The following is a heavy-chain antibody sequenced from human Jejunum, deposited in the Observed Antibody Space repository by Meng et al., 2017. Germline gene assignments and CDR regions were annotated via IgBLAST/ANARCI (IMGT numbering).Heavy chain of an antibody. CDR1: IFIFDTYD. CDR3: ASDPNWSTN. V-gene: IGHV3-21*04. J-gene: IGHJ4*02. Sequence: DAHLVGVGGGLVEPWGSLRSSCVGSIFIFDTYDMTWVRQAPGKGLEWVSSISLSDSRISYADSVKGRFTISRDNAKSSLYLQMNSLRAEDTAIYYCASDPNWSTNWGQGTLVTVSS. CDR2: ISLSDSRI. D-gene: IGHD1-1*01.